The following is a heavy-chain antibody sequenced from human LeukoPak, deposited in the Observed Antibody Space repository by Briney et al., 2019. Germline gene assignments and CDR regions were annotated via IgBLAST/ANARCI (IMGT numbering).Heavy chain of an antibody. CDR3: ARHSNYYDSSGYHPSDY. V-gene: IGHV4-39*01. D-gene: IGHD3-22*01. Sequence: PSETLSLTCTVSGGSISSSSYYWGWIRQPPGKGLEWIGSIYYSGSTYYNPSLKSRVTISVDTSKNQFSLKLSSVTAADTAVYYCARHSNYYDSSGYHPSDYWGQGTLVTVSS. CDR2: IYYSGST. J-gene: IGHJ4*02. CDR1: GGSISSSSYY.